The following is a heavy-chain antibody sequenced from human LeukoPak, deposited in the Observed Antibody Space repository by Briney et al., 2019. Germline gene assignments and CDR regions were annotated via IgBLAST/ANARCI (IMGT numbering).Heavy chain of an antibody. Sequence: SETLSLTCAVYGGSFSGYYWSWIRQPPGKGLEWIGEINHSGSTNYNPSLKSRVTISVDTSKNQFSLKLSSVTAADTAVYYCARKARSRWLHRGSLFDYWGQGTLVSVSS. V-gene: IGHV4-34*01. CDR2: INHSGST. J-gene: IGHJ4*02. CDR1: GGSFSGYY. CDR3: ARKARSRWLHRGSLFDY. D-gene: IGHD3-10*01.